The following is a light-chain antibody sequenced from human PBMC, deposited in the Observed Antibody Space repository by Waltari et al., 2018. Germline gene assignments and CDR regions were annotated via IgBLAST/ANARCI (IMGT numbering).Light chain of an antibody. V-gene: IGKV1-12*01. J-gene: IGKJ4*01. CDR2: DAS. Sequence: DIQMTQSPPSVSASVGDRVIITCRASQDISRWLGWYQQKPGKAPKFLIYDASTLQSGVPSRCSGSGSGTDFTLTISSLQPEDFATYYCQQGDRFPLTFGGGTKVEI. CDR3: QQGDRFPLT. CDR1: QDISRW.